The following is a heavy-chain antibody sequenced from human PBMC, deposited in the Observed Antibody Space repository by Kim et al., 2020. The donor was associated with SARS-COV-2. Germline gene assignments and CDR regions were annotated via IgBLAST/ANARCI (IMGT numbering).Heavy chain of an antibody. V-gene: IGHV1-2*02. CDR3: ASLDFILTGNYNNGMDV. CDR2: INPNSGGT. D-gene: IGHD3-9*01. CDR1: GYPFIGYY. Sequence: ASVKVSCKASGYPFIGYYMHWVRQAPGQGLEWMGRINPNSGGTNYAQKFQGRVTMTRDTSISTVYMELSRLRSDDTAVYYCASLDFILTGNYNNGMDVWGQGTTVTVSS. J-gene: IGHJ6*02.